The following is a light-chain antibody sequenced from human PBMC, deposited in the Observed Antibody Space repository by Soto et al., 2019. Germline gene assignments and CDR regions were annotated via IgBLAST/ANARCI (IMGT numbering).Light chain of an antibody. Sequence: DIQMTQSPSSLSASVVDRVTITCRASQSISTYLNRYQQNVGKAPKLLIYAASSLQRGVTSRFSGSGSWTDFTLTISSLQPDDFATDYCQQSYSTPRTFGQGTKLEIK. J-gene: IGKJ2*02. V-gene: IGKV1-39*01. CDR3: QQSYSTPRT. CDR1: QSISTY. CDR2: AAS.